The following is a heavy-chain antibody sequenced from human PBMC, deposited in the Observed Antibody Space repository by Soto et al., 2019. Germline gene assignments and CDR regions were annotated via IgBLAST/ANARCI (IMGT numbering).Heavy chain of an antibody. CDR2: IYYTGRT. CDR1: GGSITSGAYY. V-gene: IGHV4-39*01. CDR3: ARTDILTSKNWFDP. J-gene: IGHJ5*02. Sequence: SETLSLTCTVSGGSITSGAYYWGWIRQSPVKGLEWIGSIYYTGRTYDNPSLKSRVTISVDTSKNQFSLKLSSVTAADTAVYYCARTDILTSKNWFDPWGQGTLVTVSS. D-gene: IGHD3-9*01.